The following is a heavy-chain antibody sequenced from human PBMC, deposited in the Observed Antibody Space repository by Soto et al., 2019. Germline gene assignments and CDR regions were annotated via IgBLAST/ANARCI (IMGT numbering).Heavy chain of an antibody. CDR3: ARGMTPPGAPAWYYFDS. V-gene: IGHV4-4*07. J-gene: IGHJ4*02. D-gene: IGHD2-8*02. Sequence: SETLSLTXTVSGASITGSSYWSWIRQPAGKGLEWIGRFSLSGTTNYNPSLRSRVTMSADVSKNQFSLRLTSVTAADTALYYCARGMTPPGAPAWYYFDSWGQGTLVTVSS. CDR1: GASITGSSY. CDR2: FSLSGTT.